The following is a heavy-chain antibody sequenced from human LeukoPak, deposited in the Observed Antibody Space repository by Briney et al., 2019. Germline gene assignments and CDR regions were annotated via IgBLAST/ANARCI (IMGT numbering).Heavy chain of an antibody. CDR2: IYDSGST. Sequence: SQTLCLTCTVSGDSIISGVYHWRWIRQHPGKALEWVGYIYDSGSTYYNPSLKSRFTISVYTSNNQFSLVLSSVSAADTGVYYCPRASYGSASYRKFWFDPSGQGPLLTVSS. D-gene: IGHD3-10*01. CDR1: GDSIISGVYH. CDR3: PRASYGSASYRKFWFDP. V-gene: IGHV4-31*03. J-gene: IGHJ5*02.